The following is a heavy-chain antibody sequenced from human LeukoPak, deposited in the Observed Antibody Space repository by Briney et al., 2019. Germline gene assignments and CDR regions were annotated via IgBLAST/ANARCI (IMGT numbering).Heavy chain of an antibody. Sequence: GGSLRLSCAASGFSFSRYNMNWVRQAPGKGLEWVAYITGSSSSIYYADSVKGRFTISRENAKNSLYLQMNSLRAGDTAVYYCARAVSGWYDVGYYFDYWGQGTLVTVSS. V-gene: IGHV3-48*01. CDR3: ARAVSGWYDVGYYFDY. D-gene: IGHD6-19*01. CDR2: ITGSSSSI. J-gene: IGHJ4*02. CDR1: GFSFSRYN.